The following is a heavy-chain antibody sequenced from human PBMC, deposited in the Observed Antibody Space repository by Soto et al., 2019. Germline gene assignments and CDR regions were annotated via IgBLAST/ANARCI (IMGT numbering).Heavy chain of an antibody. CDR1: GFSFTGYY. D-gene: IGHD6-6*01. V-gene: IGHV1-2*02. CDR3: AKDLTRQLAYWLDP. J-gene: IGHJ5*02. Sequence: ASVKFSCKASGFSFTGYYIHWLRQAPGQGLEWMGWINAHSGGTEYAQKFQGRVTLTRDTSISTAYTTLSSLRSDDTAIYYCAKDLTRQLAYWLDPWGQGTQVTVSS. CDR2: INAHSGGT.